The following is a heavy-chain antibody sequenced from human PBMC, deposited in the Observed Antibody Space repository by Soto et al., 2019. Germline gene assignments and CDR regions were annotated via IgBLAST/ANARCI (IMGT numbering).Heavy chain of an antibody. CDR1: GGTFSSYA. V-gene: IGHV1-69*13. J-gene: IGHJ6*04. Sequence: SVKVSCKASGGTFSSYAISGVLQSPLQGLEWMGGIIPIFGTANYAQKFQGRVTITADESTSTAYMELSSLRSEDTAVYYCARNSQQLGHYYYGMDVWGKGTTVTVSS. CDR3: ARNSQQLGHYYYGMDV. D-gene: IGHD6-6*01. CDR2: IIPIFGTA.